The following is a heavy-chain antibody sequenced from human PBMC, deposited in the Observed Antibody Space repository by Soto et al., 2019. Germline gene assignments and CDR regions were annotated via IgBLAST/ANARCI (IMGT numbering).Heavy chain of an antibody. CDR2: ISSSGSTI. CDR3: ARHERGEKLDY. J-gene: IGHJ4*02. Sequence: GGSLRLSCAASGFTFSSYEMNWVRQAPGKGLEWVSYISSSGSTIYYADSVKGRFTISRDNAKNSLYLQMNSLRAEDTAVYYCARHERGEKLDYWGQGTLVTVSS. D-gene: IGHD3-16*01. V-gene: IGHV3-48*03. CDR1: GFTFSSYE.